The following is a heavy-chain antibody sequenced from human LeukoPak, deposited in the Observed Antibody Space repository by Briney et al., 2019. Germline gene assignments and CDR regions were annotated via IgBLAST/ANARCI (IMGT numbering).Heavy chain of an antibody. CDR2: ISYDGSNK. D-gene: IGHD5-24*01. CDR1: GFTFSSYG. J-gene: IGHJ4*02. Sequence: GRSLRLSCAASGFTFSSYGMHWVRQAPGKGLEWVAVISYDGSNKYYADSAKGRFTISRDNSKNTLYLQMNSLRAEDTAVYYCAKDRGDGPLAYWGQGTLVTVSS. CDR3: AKDRGDGPLAY. V-gene: IGHV3-30*18.